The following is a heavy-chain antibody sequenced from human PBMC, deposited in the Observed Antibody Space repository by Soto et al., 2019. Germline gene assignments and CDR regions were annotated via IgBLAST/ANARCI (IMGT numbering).Heavy chain of an antibody. CDR1: GFTFRSYA. D-gene: IGHD6-19*01. Sequence: EVQLLESGGGLVQPGGSLRLSCAASGFTFRSYAMSWVRQAPGTGLEGVSGISGSGDTTYYADSVKGRFTISRDNSKNTLYLQLNSLRGEDTAVYCCANRGPNSGSGWAHDAFAIWGQGTMVTVSS. J-gene: IGHJ3*02. CDR3: ANRGPNSGSGWAHDAFAI. V-gene: IGHV3-23*01. CDR2: ISGSGDTT.